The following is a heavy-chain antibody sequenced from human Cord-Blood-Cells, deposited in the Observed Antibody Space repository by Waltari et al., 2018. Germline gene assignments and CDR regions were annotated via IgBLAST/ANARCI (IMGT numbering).Heavy chain of an antibody. D-gene: IGHD6-19*01. V-gene: IGHV3-30*03. CDR3: AVRAVGGTKGDFDI. Sequence: SLRLSCAASGLTFSSYGMHWVRQAPGKGLEWVAVISYDGSNKYYADSGKGRFTISRDNSKNTLCLQMNGLSAEDTAVYYCAVRAVGGTKGDFDIWGQGTMVTVSS. CDR1: GLTFSSYG. J-gene: IGHJ3*02. CDR2: ISYDGSNK.